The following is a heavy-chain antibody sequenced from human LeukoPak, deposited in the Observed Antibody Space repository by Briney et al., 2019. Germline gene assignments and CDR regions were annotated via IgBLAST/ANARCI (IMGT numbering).Heavy chain of an antibody. D-gene: IGHD6-13*01. CDR1: GFTFSSYW. Sequence: GGSLRLSCAASGFTFSSYWMSWVRQAPGKGLEWVANIKQDGSEKYYVDSEKGRFTISRDNAKNSLYLQMNSLRAEDTAVYYCARVLWLYSSSWILGGFDIWGQGTMVTVSS. J-gene: IGHJ3*02. V-gene: IGHV3-7*01. CDR2: IKQDGSEK. CDR3: ARVLWLYSSSWILGGFDI.